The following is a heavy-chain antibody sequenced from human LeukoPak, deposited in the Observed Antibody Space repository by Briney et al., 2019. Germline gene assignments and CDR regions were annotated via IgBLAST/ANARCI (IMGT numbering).Heavy chain of an antibody. CDR2: ISSSSSYI. CDR3: AKGLWFGELPLH. Sequence: PGGSLRLSCAASGFTFSSYSMNWVRQAPGKGLEWVSSISSSSSYIYYADSVKGRFTISRDNAKNSLYLQMNSLRAEDTAVYYCAKGLWFGELPLHWGQGTLVTVSS. V-gene: IGHV3-21*04. J-gene: IGHJ4*02. CDR1: GFTFSSYS. D-gene: IGHD3-10*01.